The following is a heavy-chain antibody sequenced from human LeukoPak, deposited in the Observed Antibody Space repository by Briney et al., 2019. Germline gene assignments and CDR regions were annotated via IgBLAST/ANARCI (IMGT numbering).Heavy chain of an antibody. J-gene: IGHJ4*02. CDR1: GFTFSSYG. CDR2: ISYDGSNK. V-gene: IGHV3-30*18. CDR3: AKDSGYCLDY. D-gene: IGHD3-22*01. Sequence: PGGSLRLSCAASGFTFSSYGMHWVRQAPGKGLEWVAVISYDGSNKYYADSVKGRFTISRDNSKNTLYPQMNSLRAEDTAVYYCAKDSGYCLDYWGQGTLVTVSS.